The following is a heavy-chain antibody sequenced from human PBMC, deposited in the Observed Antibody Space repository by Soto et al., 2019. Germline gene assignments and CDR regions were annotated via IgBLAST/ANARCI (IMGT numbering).Heavy chain of an antibody. V-gene: IGHV3-23*01. CDR1: GFTFSDYG. Sequence: GGSLRLSCTAAGFTFSDYGMSWVRQAPGKGLEWVSPINYNGGSTNYADSVKGRFTISRDNSKHTLFLLMNSLRADDAAVYYCAASACYHKAGYWGQGTLVTVSS. CDR2: INYNGGST. CDR3: AASACYHKAGY. D-gene: IGHD3-10*01. J-gene: IGHJ4*02.